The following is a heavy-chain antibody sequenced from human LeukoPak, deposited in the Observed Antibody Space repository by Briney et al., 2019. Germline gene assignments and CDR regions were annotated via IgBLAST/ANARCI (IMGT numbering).Heavy chain of an antibody. V-gene: IGHV3-66*01. CDR3: ARLDTAMANDY. J-gene: IGHJ4*02. CDR1: GFTVSSNY. Sequence: GGSLRLSCAASGFTVSSNYMSWVRQAPGKGLEWVSVIYSGDSTYYADSVKGRFTISRDNSKNTLYLQMNSLRDGDTAVYYCARLDTAMANDYWGQGTLVTVSS. D-gene: IGHD5-18*01. CDR2: IYSGDST.